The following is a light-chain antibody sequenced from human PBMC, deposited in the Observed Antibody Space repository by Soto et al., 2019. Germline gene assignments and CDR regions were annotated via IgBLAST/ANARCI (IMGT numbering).Light chain of an antibody. CDR2: QDS. J-gene: IGLJ2*01. V-gene: IGLV3-1*01. CDR3: QAWDSSPGVV. Sequence: SYELTQPPSVSVSPGQTASITCSGDKLGDKYACWYQQKPGQSPVLVIYQDSKRPSGIPERFSGSNSGNTATLTIRGTQAMNEADYYCQAWDSSPGVVFGGGTKLTVL. CDR1: KLGDKY.